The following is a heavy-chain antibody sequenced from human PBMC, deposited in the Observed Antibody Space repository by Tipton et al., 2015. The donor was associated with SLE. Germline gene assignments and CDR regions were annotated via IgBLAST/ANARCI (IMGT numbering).Heavy chain of an antibody. CDR3: TRLLSNPGDY. Sequence: SLRLSCAASGFTFSSSAMHWVRQASGKGLEWVGRIRSKANSYATAYAASVKGRFTISRDDSKNTAYLQMNSLKTEDTAVYYCTRLLSNPGDYWGQGTLVTVSS. J-gene: IGHJ4*02. CDR1: GFTFSSSA. CDR2: IRSKANSYAT. V-gene: IGHV3-73*01. D-gene: IGHD4-11*01.